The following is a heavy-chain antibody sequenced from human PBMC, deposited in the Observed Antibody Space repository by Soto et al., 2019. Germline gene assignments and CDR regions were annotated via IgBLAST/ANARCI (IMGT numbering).Heavy chain of an antibody. CDR1: GFTFSSYW. J-gene: IGHJ6*02. CDR2: IKQDGGEK. V-gene: IGHV3-7*03. CDR3: ARDVPLYPSQYCISTSCFGMDV. Sequence: GGSLRLSCAASGFTFSSYWMSWVRQAPRKGLGWVANIKQDGGEKDYVDSVKGRFTISRDNGKNSLYLQMNSLRAEDTAVYYCARDVPLYPSQYCISTSCFGMDVWGQGTTVTVSS. D-gene: IGHD2-2*01.